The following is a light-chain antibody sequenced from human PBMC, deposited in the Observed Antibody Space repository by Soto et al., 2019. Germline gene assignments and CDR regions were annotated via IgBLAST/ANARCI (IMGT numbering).Light chain of an antibody. Sequence: IVLTQSPTTLALSPGDRAPLSCGASQSVSNNYLAWYQQKPGLAPRLLIYDASYRANGIPDRFSGSGSGTDFTLTISRLEPEDFAVYYCQQYGSSPFTFGPGTKVDIK. CDR2: DAS. CDR1: QSVSNNY. J-gene: IGKJ3*01. CDR3: QQYGSSPFT. V-gene: IGKV3D-20*01.